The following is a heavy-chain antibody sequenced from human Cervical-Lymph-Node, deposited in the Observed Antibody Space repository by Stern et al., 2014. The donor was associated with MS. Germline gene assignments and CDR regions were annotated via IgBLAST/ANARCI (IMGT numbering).Heavy chain of an antibody. J-gene: IGHJ6*02. D-gene: IGHD3-16*01. CDR3: ARGGMGGNYYYYYGMDV. CDR2: VSGDRGKT. V-gene: IGHV1-18*01. CDR1: GYSFTYYG. Sequence: QMQLVQSGAEVKKPGASVKVSCKASGYSFTYYGINWVRQAPGQGLEWMGWVSGDRGKTNSAQKFQGRVTMTTDTSTSTAHMELRSLGSDDPAVYYCARGGMGGNYYYYYGMDVWGQGTTVTVSS.